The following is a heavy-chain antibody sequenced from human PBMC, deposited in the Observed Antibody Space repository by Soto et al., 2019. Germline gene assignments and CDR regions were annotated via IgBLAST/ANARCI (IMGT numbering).Heavy chain of an antibody. D-gene: IGHD4-17*01. CDR3: ATMGTPVTGLYYFDY. CDR2: ISYSGNT. V-gene: IGHV4-30-4*01. CDR1: GGSISSGNYY. Sequence: QVQLQESGPGLVKPSQTLSLTCTVSGGSISSGNYYWSWIRQPPGKGLEWIGFISYSGNTYYNASLWSRDAISVDTYKSQCSLDLSSVTAADTAVYYCATMGTPVTGLYYFDYWGQGTLVTVSS. J-gene: IGHJ4*02.